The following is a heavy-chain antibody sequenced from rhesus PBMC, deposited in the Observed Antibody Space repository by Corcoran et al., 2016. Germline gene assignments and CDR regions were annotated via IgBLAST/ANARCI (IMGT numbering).Heavy chain of an antibody. Sequence: EVQLVESGGGLVQPGGSLRLSCAASGFTFSNFWMSWVRQAPGKGLDWVGSIKNKEDGGTAAYAESVKGRFTISRDDAKNTLYLQMNSLKTEDTAVYYCTRGGSGWSGYFDYWGQGVLVTVSS. CDR3: TRGGSGWSGYFDY. CDR1: GFTFSNFW. J-gene: IGHJ4*01. D-gene: IGHD6S26*01. CDR2: IKNKEDGGTA. V-gene: IGHV3-16*01.